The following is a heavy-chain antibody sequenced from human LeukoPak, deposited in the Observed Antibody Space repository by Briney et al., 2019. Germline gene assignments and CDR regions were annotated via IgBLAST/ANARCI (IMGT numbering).Heavy chain of an antibody. CDR1: GGTFSSYA. CDR3: ARDEGAAYGSGSYADY. V-gene: IGHV1-69*04. CDR2: IIPILGIA. D-gene: IGHD3-10*01. Sequence: SVTVSCKASGGTFSSYAISWVRQAPGQGLEWMGRIIPILGIAKYAQKFQGRVTITADKSTSTAYMELSSLRSEDTAVYYCARDEGAAYGSGSYADYWGQGTLVTVSS. J-gene: IGHJ4*02.